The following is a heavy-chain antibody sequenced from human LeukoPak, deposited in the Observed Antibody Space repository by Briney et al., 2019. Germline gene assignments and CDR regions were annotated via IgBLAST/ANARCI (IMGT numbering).Heavy chain of an antibody. CDR1: GFTFSSYS. V-gene: IGHV3-48*01. Sequence: GGSLRLSCAASGFTFSSYSMNWVRQAPGKGLEWVSYISSSSSTIYYADSVKGRFTISRDNAKNSLYLQMNSLRAEDTAVYYCASACSSTSCYWGQGPLVTVSA. CDR3: ASACSSTSCY. J-gene: IGHJ1*01. D-gene: IGHD2-2*01. CDR2: ISSSSSTI.